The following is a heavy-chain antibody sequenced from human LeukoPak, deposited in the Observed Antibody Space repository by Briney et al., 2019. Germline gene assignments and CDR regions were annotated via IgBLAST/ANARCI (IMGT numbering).Heavy chain of an antibody. J-gene: IGHJ5*02. CDR2: MYYSGIT. CDR1: GGSVSSSSYF. D-gene: IGHD5-18*01. V-gene: IGHV4-39*01. Sequence: SETLSLTCTVSGGSVSSSSYFWGWIRQPPGKGLEWIGSMYYSGITYYNPSLKSRVTISVDTSNNQFSLKLSSVTAADTAVYHCARHNEDTTTSSSLLQRWFDPWGQGTLVTVSS. CDR3: ARHNEDTTTSSSLLQRWFDP.